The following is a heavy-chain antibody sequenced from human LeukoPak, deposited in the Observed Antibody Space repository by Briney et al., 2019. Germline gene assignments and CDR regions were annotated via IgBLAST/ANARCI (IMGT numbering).Heavy chain of an antibody. CDR3: ASNYDSSRGTRPYYYYGMDV. CDR2: INHSGST. D-gene: IGHD3-22*01. J-gene: IGHJ6*02. V-gene: IGHV4-34*01. CDR1: GGSFSNYY. Sequence: SETLSLTCAVYGGSFSNYYWSWIRQPPGKGLEWIGEINHSGSTNYNPSLKSRVTISVDTSKNQFSLKLSSVTAADTAVYYCASNYDSSRGTRPYYYYGMDVWGQGTTVTVSS.